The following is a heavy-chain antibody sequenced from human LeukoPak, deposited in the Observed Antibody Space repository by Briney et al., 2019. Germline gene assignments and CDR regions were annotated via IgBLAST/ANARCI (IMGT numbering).Heavy chain of an antibody. CDR1: GFTFSDYY. CDR3: ARAGIAAANWFDP. CDR2: ISSSGSTI. V-gene: IGHV3-11*01. D-gene: IGHD6-13*01. J-gene: IGHJ5*02. Sequence: GGSLRLSCAASGFTFSDYYMSWIRQAPGKGLGWVSYISSSGSTIYYADSVKGRFTISRDNAKNSLYLQMNSLRAEDTAVYYCARAGIAAANWFDPWGQGTLVTVSS.